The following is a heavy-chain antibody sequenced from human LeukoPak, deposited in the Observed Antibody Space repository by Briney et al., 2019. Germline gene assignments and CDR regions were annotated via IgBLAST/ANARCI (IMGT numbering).Heavy chain of an antibody. CDR1: GFTFSSYG. J-gene: IGHJ6*03. CDR3: AKDRPDWILYYYYMDV. V-gene: IGHV3-30*18. CDR2: ISYDGSNK. D-gene: IGHD3/OR15-3a*01. Sequence: GGSLRLSCAASGFTFSSYGMHWVRQAPGKGLEWVAVISYDGSNKYYADSVKGRFTISRDNSKNTLYLQMNSLRAEDTAVYYCAKDRPDWILYYYYMDVWGKGTTVTVSS.